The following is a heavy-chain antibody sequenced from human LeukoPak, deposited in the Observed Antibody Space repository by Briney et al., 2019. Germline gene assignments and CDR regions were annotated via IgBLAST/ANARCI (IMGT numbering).Heavy chain of an antibody. V-gene: IGHV4-59*01. Sequence: PSETLSLTCTVSGGSISSYYWSWIRQPPGKGLEWIGYIYYSGSTNYNPSLESRVTISVDTSKNQFSLKLSSVTAADTAVYYCARSDGYNYFDYWGQGTLVTVSS. J-gene: IGHJ4*02. D-gene: IGHD3-22*01. CDR3: ARSDGYNYFDY. CDR1: GGSISSYY. CDR2: IYYSGST.